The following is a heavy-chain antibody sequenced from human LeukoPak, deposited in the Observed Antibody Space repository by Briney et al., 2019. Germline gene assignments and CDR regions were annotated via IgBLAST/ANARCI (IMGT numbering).Heavy chain of an antibody. D-gene: IGHD3-22*01. J-gene: IGHJ4*02. V-gene: IGHV5-51*01. Sequence: GESLKISCKGSGYSFTSYWIGWVRQMPGKGLEWMGIIYPGDSDTRYSPSFQGQVTISADKSISTAYLQWSSLKASDTAMYYCARSTNYARSGYVGDYWGQGTLVTVSS. CDR1: GYSFTSYW. CDR3: ARSTNYARSGYVGDY. CDR2: IYPGDSDT.